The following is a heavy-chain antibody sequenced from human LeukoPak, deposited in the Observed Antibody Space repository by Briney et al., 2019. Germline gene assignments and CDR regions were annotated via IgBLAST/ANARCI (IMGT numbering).Heavy chain of an antibody. D-gene: IGHD3-10*01. CDR2: ISSSSRSYI. J-gene: IGHJ4*02. CDR1: GFTFSYYS. CDR3: ARVAKFYYGSETYYFFEH. V-gene: IGHV3-21*01. Sequence: GGSLRLSCAASGFTFSYYSMNWVRQAPGKGLEWVSSISSSSRSYIYYADSVKGRFTISRDNAKNSLYLQMNSLRAADTAVYYCARVAKFYYGSETYYFFEHWGQGTPVTASS.